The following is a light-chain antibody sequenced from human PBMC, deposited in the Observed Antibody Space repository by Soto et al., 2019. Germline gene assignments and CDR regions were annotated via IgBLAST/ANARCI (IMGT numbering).Light chain of an antibody. Sequence: EIVMTQSPATLSVSPVERATLSCRASQSVSSNLAWYQQKPGQAPRLLIYGASTRATGIPARFSGSGSGTEFTLTISSLQPEDFAVYYCQQYNNWPRGTFGQGTKVDIK. V-gene: IGKV3-15*01. CDR3: QQYNNWPRGT. J-gene: IGKJ1*01. CDR1: QSVSSN. CDR2: GAS.